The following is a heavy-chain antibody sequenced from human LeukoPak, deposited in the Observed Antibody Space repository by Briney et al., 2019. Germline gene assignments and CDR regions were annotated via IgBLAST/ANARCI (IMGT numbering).Heavy chain of an antibody. Sequence: SETLSLTCTVSGGSLSSGSYYWSWLRQPAGKGLEWIGRIYTSGSTNYNPSLKSRVTISVDTSKNQFSLKLSSVTAADTAVYYCARDHYSGSFDYWGQGTLVTVSS. CDR1: GGSLSSGSYY. V-gene: IGHV4-61*02. J-gene: IGHJ4*02. CDR3: ARDHYSGSFDY. D-gene: IGHD1-26*01. CDR2: IYTSGST.